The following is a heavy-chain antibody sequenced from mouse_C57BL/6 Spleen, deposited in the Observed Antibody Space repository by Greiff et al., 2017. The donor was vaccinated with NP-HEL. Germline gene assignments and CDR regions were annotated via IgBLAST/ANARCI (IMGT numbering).Heavy chain of an antibody. CDR3: TRVVAYYYAMDY. CDR1: GYTFTDYE. J-gene: IGHJ4*01. Sequence: VQLQQSGAELVRPGASVTLSCKASGYTFTDYEMHWVKQTPVHGLEWIGAIDPETGGTAYNQKFKGKAILTADKSSSTAYMERRSLTSEDSAVYYCTRVVAYYYAMDYWGQGTSVTVSS. V-gene: IGHV1-15*01. D-gene: IGHD1-1*01. CDR2: IDPETGGT.